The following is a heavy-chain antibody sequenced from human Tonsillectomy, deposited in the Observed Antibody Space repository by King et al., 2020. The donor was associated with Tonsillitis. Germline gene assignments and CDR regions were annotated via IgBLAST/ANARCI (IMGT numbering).Heavy chain of an antibody. D-gene: IGHD5-24*01. J-gene: IGHJ4*02. CDR1: GDSVSSKSAA. CDR2: TFYRTKRNY. CDR3: ARDDERDGSDILFDY. V-gene: IGHV6-1*01. Sequence: VQLQQSGPRLVKPSQTLSITCAISGDSVSSKSAAWNWIRQSPSRGLEWLGRTFYRTKRNYDYAVSVKSRITINPDTSRNQFSLQLKSVRPDDTAVYYFARDDERDGSDILFDYWGQGTLVTVSS.